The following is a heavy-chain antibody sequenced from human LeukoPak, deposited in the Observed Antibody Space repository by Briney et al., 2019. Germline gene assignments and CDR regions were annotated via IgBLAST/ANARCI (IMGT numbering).Heavy chain of an antibody. V-gene: IGHV1-18*01. D-gene: IGHD4-23*01. Sequence: ASVKVSCKASGGTFSSYAISWVRLAPGQGLEWMGWISAYNGNTNYGQKLEGRVTMTRDTSTNTAFMELRSLRSDDTAVYYCVREGDYSGNYYFAFWGQGTLVTVSS. CDR3: VREGDYSGNYYFAF. CDR2: ISAYNGNT. J-gene: IGHJ4*02. CDR1: GGTFSSYA.